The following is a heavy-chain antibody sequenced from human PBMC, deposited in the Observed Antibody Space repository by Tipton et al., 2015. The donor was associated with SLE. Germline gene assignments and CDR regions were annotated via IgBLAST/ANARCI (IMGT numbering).Heavy chain of an antibody. D-gene: IGHD1-14*01. CDR1: GGSISSSSYY. Sequence: SLTCTVSGGSISSSSYYWGWIRQPPGKGLEWIGYIYTSGSTNYNPSLKSRVTISVDTSKNQFSLKLSSVTAADTAVYYCARWGAQLGTDNWFDPWGQGTLVTVSS. CDR2: IYTSGST. V-gene: IGHV4-61*05. J-gene: IGHJ5*02. CDR3: ARWGAQLGTDNWFDP.